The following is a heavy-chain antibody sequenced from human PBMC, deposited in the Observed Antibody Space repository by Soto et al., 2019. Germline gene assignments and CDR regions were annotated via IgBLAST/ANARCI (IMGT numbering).Heavy chain of an antibody. CDR3: ARGVSGYPFDP. J-gene: IGHJ5*02. CDR1: GYTFTDYG. CDR2: ISPHNDNT. V-gene: IGHV1-18*01. Sequence: QVQLVQSGAEVKKPGASVKVSCKASGYTFTDYGITWVRQAPGQGLEWMGWISPHNDNTDYAQKFQGRVTLTTDTSTTTAYMELRSLRSDDTAVFYCARGVSGYPFDPWGQGTLVTVSS. D-gene: IGHD3-3*01.